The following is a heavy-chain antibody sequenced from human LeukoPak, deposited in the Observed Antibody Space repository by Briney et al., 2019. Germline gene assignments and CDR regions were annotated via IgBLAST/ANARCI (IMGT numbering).Heavy chain of an antibody. CDR1: GFTFSSYA. CDR2: IRSKAYGGTT. D-gene: IGHD1-26*01. CDR3: TRASGSYYVAVDFDY. J-gene: IGHJ4*02. V-gene: IGHV3-49*04. Sequence: PGGSLRLSCAASGFTFSSYAMSWVRQAPGKGLEWVGFIRSKAYGGTTEYAASVKGRFTISRDDSKSIAYLQMNSLKTEDTAVYYCTRASGSYYVAVDFDYWGQGTLVTVSS.